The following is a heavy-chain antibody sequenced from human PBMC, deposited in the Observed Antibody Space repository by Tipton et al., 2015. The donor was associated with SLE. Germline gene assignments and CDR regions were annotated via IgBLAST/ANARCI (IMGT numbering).Heavy chain of an antibody. Sequence: SLRLSCAASGFTFSNYWMTWVRQAPGKGLEWVANIDVRGTEKYYVDSVKGRFTISRDNAKNSLYLQMNSLRPDDTALYYCAKDDGRFYYGSGYIDYWGQGTLVTVSS. V-gene: IGHV3-7*03. J-gene: IGHJ4*02. CDR2: IDVRGTEK. CDR3: AKDDGRFYYGSGYIDY. D-gene: IGHD3-22*01. CDR1: GFTFSNYW.